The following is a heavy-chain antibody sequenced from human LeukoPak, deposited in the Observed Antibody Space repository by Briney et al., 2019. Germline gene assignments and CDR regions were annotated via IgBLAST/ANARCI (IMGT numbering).Heavy chain of an antibody. CDR2: IYSDSNT. J-gene: IGHJ6*02. V-gene: IGHV3-53*01. CDR3: ARHSSSVPYYYHGLDV. Sequence: GGSLRLSCAASGFSVSSSYMSWVRQAPGKGLEWVSVIYSDSNTYYADSVKGRFTISRDNSKNTLYLQMNSLRAEDTAVYHCARHSSSVPYYYHGLDVWGQGTTVTVS. CDR1: GFSVSSSY. D-gene: IGHD6-6*01.